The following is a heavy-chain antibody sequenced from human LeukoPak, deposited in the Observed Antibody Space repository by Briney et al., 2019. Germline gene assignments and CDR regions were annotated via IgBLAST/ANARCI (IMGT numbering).Heavy chain of an antibody. CDR3: ARVDCGGDCYHY. Sequence: PSETLSLTCAVSGGSISSNNWWGWVRQPPGKGLEWIGEIYHSGSPNYNPSLKSRVTISADKSRSHFSLNLSSVTAADTAVYYCARVDCGGDCYHYWGQGTLVTVSS. D-gene: IGHD2-21*02. CDR1: GGSISSNNW. V-gene: IGHV4-4*02. J-gene: IGHJ4*02. CDR2: IYHSGSP.